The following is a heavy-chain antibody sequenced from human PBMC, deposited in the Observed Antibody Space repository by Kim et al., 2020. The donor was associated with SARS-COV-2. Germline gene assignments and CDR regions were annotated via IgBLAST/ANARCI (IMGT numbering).Heavy chain of an antibody. V-gene: IGHV1-46*01. D-gene: IGHD6-19*01. J-gene: IGHJ4*02. Sequence: AQKVQGRVTMTRDTSTSTVYMELSSLRSEDTAVYYCARDGKQWLVRGLDYWGQGTLVTVSS. CDR3: ARDGKQWLVRGLDY.